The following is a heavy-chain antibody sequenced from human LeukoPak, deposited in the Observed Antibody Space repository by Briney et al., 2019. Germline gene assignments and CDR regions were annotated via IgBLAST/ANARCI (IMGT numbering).Heavy chain of an antibody. CDR1: GFTFSSYG. CDR3: ARQFDPQALLRWYYYYYRMDV. V-gene: IGHV3-33*01. CDR2: IWYDGSNK. Sequence: GRSLRLSCAASGFTFSSYGMHWVRQAPGKGLEWVAVIWYDGSNKYYADSVKGRFTISRDNSNNTLYLQMNSLRAEDTAEYYCARQFDPQALLRWYYYYYRMDVWGQGTTVTVSS. J-gene: IGHJ6*02. D-gene: IGHD4-23*01.